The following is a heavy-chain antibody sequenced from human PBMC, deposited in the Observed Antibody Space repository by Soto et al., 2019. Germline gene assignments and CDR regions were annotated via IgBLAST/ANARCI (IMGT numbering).Heavy chain of an antibody. J-gene: IGHJ4*02. Sequence: EVQLLESGGGLVQPGGSLRLSCAASGFTFSSYAMRWVRQAPVKGLEWVSAISGSGGSTYYADSVKGRFTISRDNSKNTLYLQMNSLRAEDTAVYYCARRGSGCYYDYWGQGILVTVSS. CDR1: GFTFSSYA. CDR3: ARRGSGCYYDY. CDR2: ISGSGGST. D-gene: IGHD6-19*01. V-gene: IGHV3-23*01.